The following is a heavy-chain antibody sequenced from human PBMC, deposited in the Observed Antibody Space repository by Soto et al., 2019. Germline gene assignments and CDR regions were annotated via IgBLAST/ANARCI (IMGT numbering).Heavy chain of an antibody. CDR1: GYSFTSYW. J-gene: IGHJ6*02. V-gene: IGHV5-51*01. D-gene: IGHD3-10*01. CDR2: IYPGDSDT. Sequence: LKISCKGSGYSFTSYWIGWVRQMPGKGLEWMGVIYPGDSDTRYSPSFQGQVTISADKSISTAYLQWSSLKASDTAMYYCARSGRFGELLKRPYYYYGMDVWGQGTTVTVS. CDR3: ARSGRFGELLKRPYYYYGMDV.